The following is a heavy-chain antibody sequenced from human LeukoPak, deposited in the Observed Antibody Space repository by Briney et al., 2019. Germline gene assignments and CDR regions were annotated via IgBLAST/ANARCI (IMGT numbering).Heavy chain of an antibody. CDR2: VKANSGDT. J-gene: IGHJ6*02. V-gene: IGHV1-2*02. CDR1: GYPFTDYY. CDR3: GRVTIFSPSHYYGMDV. D-gene: IGHD3-3*01. Sequence: GASLKVSCKASGYPFTDYYIHWVRPAPGQGPEWMGWVKANSGDTNYAQKFQGRVTLTRDTSINTAYMEVNRLRSDDTAVYYCGRVTIFSPSHYYGMDVWGQGTAVTVSS.